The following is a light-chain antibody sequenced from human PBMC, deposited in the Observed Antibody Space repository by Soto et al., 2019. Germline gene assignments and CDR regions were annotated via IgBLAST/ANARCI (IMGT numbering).Light chain of an antibody. V-gene: IGKV3-11*01. CDR1: QSVNSY. J-gene: IGKJ4*01. CDR2: DAS. Sequence: EIMMKQSPATLSLSPGERATLSCRARQSVNSYLAWYQQKPVQAPRLLIYDASTRSTGIPARFSGSGSGTDFTLTISSLVPEDFSVYYCQQRSNWSLTFGGGTKVDIK. CDR3: QQRSNWSLT.